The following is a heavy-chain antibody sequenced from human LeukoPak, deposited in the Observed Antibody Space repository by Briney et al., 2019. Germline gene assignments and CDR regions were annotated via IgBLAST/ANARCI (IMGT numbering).Heavy chain of an antibody. CDR1: GASISNYY. CDR2: IYYSGGT. D-gene: IGHD6-6*01. Sequence: SETLSLTCTVSGASISNYYWSWIRQPPGKGLEWIAYIYYSGGTNYNPSLKSRVTISVDTSKNQFSLKLSSVTAADTAVYYCARFIAARGHWFDPWGQGTLVTVSS. CDR3: ARFIAARGHWFDP. J-gene: IGHJ5*02. V-gene: IGHV4-59*01.